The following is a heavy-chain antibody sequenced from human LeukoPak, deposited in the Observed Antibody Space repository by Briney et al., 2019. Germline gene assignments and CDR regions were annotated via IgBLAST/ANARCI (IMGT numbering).Heavy chain of an antibody. CDR2: ISSSSSYI. CDR3: AKAGTYDYGDYGGDTYFDY. D-gene: IGHD4-17*01. V-gene: IGHV3-21*04. CDR1: GFTFSGYN. J-gene: IGHJ4*02. Sequence: PGGSLRLSCAASGFTFSGYNMNWVRQAPGKGLEWVSSISSSSSYIYYADSVKGRFTISRDNSKNTLYLRMNSLRAEDTAVYYCAKAGTYDYGDYGGDTYFDYWGQGTLVTVSS.